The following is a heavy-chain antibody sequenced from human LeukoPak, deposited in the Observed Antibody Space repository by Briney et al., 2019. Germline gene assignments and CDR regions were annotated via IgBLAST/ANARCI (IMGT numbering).Heavy chain of an antibody. CDR2: IYSGGST. J-gene: IGHJ4*02. CDR3: AKGVNTMIVVVITYFDY. Sequence: GGSLRLSCAASGFTVSSNYMSWVRQAPGKGLEWVSVIYSGGSTYYADSVKGRFTISRDNSKNTLYLQMNSLRAEDTAVYYCAKGVNTMIVVVITYFDYWGQGTLVTVSS. CDR1: GFTVSSNY. V-gene: IGHV3-53*01. D-gene: IGHD3-22*01.